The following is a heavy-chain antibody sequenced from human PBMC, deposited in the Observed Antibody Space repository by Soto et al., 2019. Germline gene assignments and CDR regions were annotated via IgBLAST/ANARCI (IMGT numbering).Heavy chain of an antibody. J-gene: IGHJ4*02. V-gene: IGHV1-2*02. CDR1: GYTFTGYY. D-gene: IGHD3-22*01. CDR2: INPNSGAT. Sequence: ASVKVSCKPSGYTFTGYYIHWVRQAPGQGLEWMGWINPNSGATNYALKFQGRVTMTRDTSISAAYMELNSLTSDDTAVYYCAKVGPYDSSGSNYWGQGTLVTVSS. CDR3: AKVGPYDSSGSNY.